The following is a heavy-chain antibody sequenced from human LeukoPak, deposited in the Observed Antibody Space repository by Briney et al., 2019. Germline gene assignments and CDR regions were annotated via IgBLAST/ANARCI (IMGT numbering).Heavy chain of an antibody. J-gene: IGHJ4*02. Sequence: ASVKVSCKASGYTFTSYCISWVRQAPGQGLEWMGSISAYNGNTNYAQKLQGRVTMTTDTSTSTAYMELRSLRSDDTAVYYCATRAYSGSYYLGDYWGQGTLVTVSS. CDR1: GYTFTSYC. CDR2: ISAYNGNT. D-gene: IGHD1-26*01. CDR3: ATRAYSGSYYLGDY. V-gene: IGHV1-18*01.